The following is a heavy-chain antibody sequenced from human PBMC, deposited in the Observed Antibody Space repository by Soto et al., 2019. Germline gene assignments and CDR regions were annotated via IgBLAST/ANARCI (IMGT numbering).Heavy chain of an antibody. Sequence: ASVKVSCKASGGTFSSYAISWVRQAPGQGLEWMGGIIPIFGTANYAQKFQGRVTITADESTSTAYMELSSLRSEDTAVYDCARDQGEVAAQPFRMDVWGQVTTVTVSS. CDR1: GGTFSSYA. V-gene: IGHV1-69*13. CDR2: IIPIFGTA. CDR3: ARDQGEVAAQPFRMDV. D-gene: IGHD6-13*01. J-gene: IGHJ6*02.